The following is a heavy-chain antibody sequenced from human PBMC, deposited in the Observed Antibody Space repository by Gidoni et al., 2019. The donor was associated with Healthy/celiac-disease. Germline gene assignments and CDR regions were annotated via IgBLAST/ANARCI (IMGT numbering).Heavy chain of an antibody. D-gene: IGHD4-17*01. CDR1: GFTFSSYS. J-gene: IGHJ4*02. Sequence: EVQLVESGGGLVKPGGSLRLSCAASGFTFSSYSMNWVRQAPGKGLEWVSSISSSSSYIYYADSVKGRFTISRDNAKNSLYLQMNSLRAEDTAVYYCARDGDDYAYYFDYWGQGTLVTVSS. CDR2: ISSSSSYI. CDR3: ARDGDDYAYYFDY. V-gene: IGHV3-21*01.